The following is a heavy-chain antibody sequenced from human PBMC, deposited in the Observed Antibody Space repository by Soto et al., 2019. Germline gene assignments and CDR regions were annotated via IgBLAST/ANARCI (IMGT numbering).Heavy chain of an antibody. D-gene: IGHD2-2*02. CDR1: GGSVSSGSYY. CDR2: IYYSGST. J-gene: IGHJ6*02. V-gene: IGHV4-61*01. CDR3: ARDCSSTSCYRYYGMDV. Sequence: SETLSLTCTVSGGSVSSGSYYWSWIRQPPGKGLEWIGYIYYSGSTNYNPSLKSRVTISVDTSKNQFSQKLSSVTAADTAVYYCARDCSSTSCYRYYGMDVWGQGTTVTVSS.